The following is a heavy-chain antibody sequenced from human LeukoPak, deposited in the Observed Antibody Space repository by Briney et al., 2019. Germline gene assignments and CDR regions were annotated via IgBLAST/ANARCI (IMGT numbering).Heavy chain of an antibody. Sequence: GSLRLSCAASGFTFSSYAMHWVRQAPGKGLEWVAVISYDGSNKYYADSVKGRFTISRDNSKNTLYLQMNSLRAEDTAVYYCARDGTLEYYFDYWGQGTLVTVSS. V-gene: IGHV3-30*04. CDR2: ISYDGSNK. CDR1: GFTFSSYA. D-gene: IGHD1-1*01. CDR3: ARDGTLEYYFDY. J-gene: IGHJ4*02.